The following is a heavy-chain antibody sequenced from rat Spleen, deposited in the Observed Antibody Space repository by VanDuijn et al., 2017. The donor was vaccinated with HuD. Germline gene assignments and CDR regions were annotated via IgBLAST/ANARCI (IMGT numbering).Heavy chain of an antibody. Sequence: EVQLVESGGGLVQPGRSLKLSCAASGFTFSDYAMAWVRQAPKKGLEWVATIIYDGSSTYYRDSVKGRFTISRDNAKSTLYLQMDSLRSEDTATYYCARHGTTYYGYTYDFDYWGQGVMVTVSS. CDR2: IIYDGSST. CDR1: GFTFSDYA. V-gene: IGHV5-17*01. CDR3: ARHGTTYYGYTYDFDY. J-gene: IGHJ2*01. D-gene: IGHD1-9*01.